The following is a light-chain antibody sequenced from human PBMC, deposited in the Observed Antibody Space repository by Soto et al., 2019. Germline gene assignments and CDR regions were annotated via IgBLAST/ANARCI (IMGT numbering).Light chain of an antibody. J-gene: IGKJ2*01. CDR1: QSVSSSY. CDR3: QQNDISPFT. Sequence: EIVLTQSPGTLSLSPGERATLSCRASQSVSSSYLAWYKQKSGQAPSLLIYAASSRAAGIPDRFSGSGSGTDFTLTISRLESEDFAVYYCQQNDISPFTFGQGTKVEIK. CDR2: AAS. V-gene: IGKV3-20*01.